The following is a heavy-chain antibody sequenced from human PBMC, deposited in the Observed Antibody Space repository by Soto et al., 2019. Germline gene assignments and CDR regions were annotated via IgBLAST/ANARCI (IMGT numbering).Heavy chain of an antibody. CDR1: GYTFTSYG. J-gene: IGHJ1*01. CDR3: AREGVDMTTVTPAEYFQH. D-gene: IGHD4-17*01. Sequence: QVQLVQSGAEVKKPGASVKVSCKASGYTFTSYGISWVRQAPGQGLEWLGWISAYNGNTNYAQKLQGRVTMTTDTSTSTAYMELRSLRSDDTAVYYCAREGVDMTTVTPAEYFQHWGQGTLVTVSS. V-gene: IGHV1-18*01. CDR2: ISAYNGNT.